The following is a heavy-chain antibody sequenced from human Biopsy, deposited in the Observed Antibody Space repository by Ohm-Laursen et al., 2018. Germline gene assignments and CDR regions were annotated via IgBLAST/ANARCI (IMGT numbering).Heavy chain of an antibody. D-gene: IGHD3-10*01. CDR2: VTGSGRST. J-gene: IGHJ5*02. CDR1: GFTFSGYA. CDR3: AKGRSGGTGHGNWFDP. Sequence: SLRLSCTVFGFTFSGYAMSWVRQGPEKGLEWVSVVTGSGRSTYYTDSVKGRFSISRDKSKNTLYLQMNSLRVEDTAVYYCAKGRSGGTGHGNWFDPWGQGTLVIVSS. V-gene: IGHV3-23*01.